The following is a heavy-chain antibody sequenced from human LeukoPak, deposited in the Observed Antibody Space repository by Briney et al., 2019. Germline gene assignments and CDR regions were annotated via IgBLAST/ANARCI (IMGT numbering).Heavy chain of an antibody. Sequence: GRSLRLSCAASGFTFSSYGMHWVRQAPGKGLEWGAVISYDGSNKYYADSVKGRFTISRENAKKRLYLKRKRLRDEETAVYYCAKAGRGAFGRYSSSWEFDYWGQGTLVTVSS. CDR3: AKAGRGAFGRYSSSWEFDY. D-gene: IGHD6-13*01. J-gene: IGHJ4*02. CDR2: ISYDGSNK. CDR1: GFTFSSYG. V-gene: IGHV3-30*18.